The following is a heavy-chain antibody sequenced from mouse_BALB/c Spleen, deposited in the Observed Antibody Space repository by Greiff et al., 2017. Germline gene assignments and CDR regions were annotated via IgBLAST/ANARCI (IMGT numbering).Heavy chain of an antibody. Sequence: VHVKQSGPELEKPGASVKISCKASGYSFTGYNMNWVKQSNGKSLEWIGNIDPYYGGTSYNQKFKGKATLTVDKSSSTAYMQLKSLTSEDSAVYYCARKAGTEGAMDYWGQGTSVTVSS. CDR2: IDPYYGGT. CDR1: GYSFTGYN. V-gene: IGHV1-39*01. D-gene: IGHD4-1*01. CDR3: ARKAGTEGAMDY. J-gene: IGHJ4*01.